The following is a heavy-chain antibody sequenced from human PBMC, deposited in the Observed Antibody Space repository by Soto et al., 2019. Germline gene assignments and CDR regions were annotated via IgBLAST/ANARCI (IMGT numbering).Heavy chain of an antibody. Sequence: QLQLQESGPGLVKPSETLSLTCSVSGGSISYNSYYWGWIRQPPGKGLEWVGGIFYTGTTYYSPSLKDRVTISVDTSKNSFALNLTSVTAADTAVYFCARLVVVAPVANAWGQGTLVTVSS. V-gene: IGHV4-39*02. CDR1: GGSISYNSYY. D-gene: IGHD2-2*01. CDR3: ARLVVVAPVANA. CDR2: IFYTGTT. J-gene: IGHJ5*02.